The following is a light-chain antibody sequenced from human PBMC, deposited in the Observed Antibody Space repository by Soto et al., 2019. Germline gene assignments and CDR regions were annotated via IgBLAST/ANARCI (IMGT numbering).Light chain of an antibody. Sequence: ESVLTQSPATLSLSPGERVFLSCRASQSVGSYFAWYQQKPGQPPRLLIYDASKRAPGIPARFSGSGSGTDFTLTISSLEPEDFAVYYCQQRSHWPSFTFGPGTTVDV. J-gene: IGKJ3*01. CDR1: QSVGSY. CDR3: QQRSHWPSFT. CDR2: DAS. V-gene: IGKV3-11*01.